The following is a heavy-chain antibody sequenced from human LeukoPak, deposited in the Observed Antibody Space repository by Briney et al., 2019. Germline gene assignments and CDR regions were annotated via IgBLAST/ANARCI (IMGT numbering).Heavy chain of an antibody. CDR2: IYTSGST. D-gene: IGHD3-3*01. J-gene: IGHJ6*03. CDR3: ARELFWSGYSYYMDV. Sequence: SETLSLTCTVSGGSISSYYWIWIRQPAGKGLEWIGRIYTSGSTNYNPSLKSRVTMSEDTSKNQFSLKLSSVTAADTAVYYCARELFWSGYSYYMDVWGKGTTVTVSS. V-gene: IGHV4-4*07. CDR1: GGSISSYY.